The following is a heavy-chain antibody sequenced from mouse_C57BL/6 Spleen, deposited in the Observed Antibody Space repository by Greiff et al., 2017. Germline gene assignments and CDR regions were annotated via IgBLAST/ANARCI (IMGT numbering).Heavy chain of an antibody. CDR3: TRGYGSSYKYYFDY. CDR1: GYTFTDYE. V-gene: IGHV1-15*01. J-gene: IGHJ2*01. CDR2: IDPETGGT. D-gene: IGHD1-1*01. Sequence: QVQLQQSGAELVRPGASVTLSCKASGYTFTDYEMHWVKQTPVHGLEWIGAIDPETGGTAYNQKFKGKAILTADKSSSTAYMELRSLTSEDSAVYYCTRGYGSSYKYYFDYWGQGTTLTVSS.